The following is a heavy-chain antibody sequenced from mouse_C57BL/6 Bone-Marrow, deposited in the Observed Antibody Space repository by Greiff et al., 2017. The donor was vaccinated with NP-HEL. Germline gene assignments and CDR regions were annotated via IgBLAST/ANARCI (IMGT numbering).Heavy chain of an antibody. D-gene: IGHD2-1*01. CDR1: GFTFSDYG. CDR2: ISNLAYSI. J-gene: IGHJ4*01. CDR3: ARQDGKDAMDY. Sequence: EVHLVESGGGLVQPGGSLKLSCAASGFTFSDYGMAWVRQAPRKGPEWVAFISNLAYSIYYADTVTGRFTISRENAKNTLYLEMSSLRSEDTAMYYCARQDGKDAMDYWGQGTSVTVSS. V-gene: IGHV5-15*01.